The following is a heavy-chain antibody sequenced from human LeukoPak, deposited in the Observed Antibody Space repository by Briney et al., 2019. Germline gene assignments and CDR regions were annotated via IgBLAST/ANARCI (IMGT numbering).Heavy chain of an antibody. D-gene: IGHD2-15*01. CDR1: GDSIRSSPYY. CDR2: IYFSGST. Sequence: SETQSLTCTVSGDSIRSSPYYWGWIRQPPGKGLEWIGTIYFSGSTYYNPSLRSRLTISVDTSKNHFSLNLNSVTPADTAMYYCATQTGYCSGGSCYGGRIDPWGQGTLVTVSS. V-gene: IGHV4-39*02. CDR3: ATQTGYCSGGSCYGGRIDP. J-gene: IGHJ5*02.